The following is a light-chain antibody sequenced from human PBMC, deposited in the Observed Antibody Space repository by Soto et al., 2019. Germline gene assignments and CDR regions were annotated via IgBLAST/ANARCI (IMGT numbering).Light chain of an antibody. V-gene: IGLV2-14*01. Sequence: QSALTQPASVSGSPGQSITISCTGTSSDVGGYNYVSWYQQHPGKAPKLMIYDVSNRPSGVSNRFSGSKSGNTASLTISGLQAEDEADYYCSSYIGSSTLVVFGGGTKLTVL. CDR3: SSYIGSSTLVV. CDR1: SSDVGGYNY. CDR2: DVS. J-gene: IGLJ2*01.